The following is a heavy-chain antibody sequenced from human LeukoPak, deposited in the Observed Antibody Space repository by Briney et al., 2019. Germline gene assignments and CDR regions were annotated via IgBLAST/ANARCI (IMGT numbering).Heavy chain of an antibody. CDR1: GGSISNYY. CDR2: IYYSGST. CDR3: ARHSGRGNAFDI. Sequence: PSETLSLTCTVPGGSISNYYWSWIRQPPGKGLEWIGYIYYSGSTNYKPSLKSRVTISVDTSKNQISLNLRSVTAADTAVYYCARHSGRGNAFDIWGQGTRVTVSS. J-gene: IGHJ3*02. D-gene: IGHD6-25*01. V-gene: IGHV4-59*08.